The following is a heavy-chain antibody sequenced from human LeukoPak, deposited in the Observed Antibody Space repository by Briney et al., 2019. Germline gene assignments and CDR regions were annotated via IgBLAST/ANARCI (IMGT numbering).Heavy chain of an antibody. CDR3: ARGDSSEAYYYYYMDV. CDR1: GFTFSSYW. J-gene: IGHJ6*03. Sequence: PGGSLRLSCAASGFTFSSYWMHWVRHAPGKGLVWVSRINSDGSSTSYADSVKGRFTISRDNAKNTLYLQMNSLRAEDTAVYYCARGDSSEAYYYYYMDVWGKGTTVTVPS. CDR2: INSDGSST. D-gene: IGHD6-19*01. V-gene: IGHV3-74*01.